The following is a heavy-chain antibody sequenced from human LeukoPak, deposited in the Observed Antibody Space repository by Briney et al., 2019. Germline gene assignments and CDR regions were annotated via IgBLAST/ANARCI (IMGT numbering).Heavy chain of an antibody. CDR2: IKQDGSEK. D-gene: IGHD3-3*01. CDR1: GFTFSSYW. V-gene: IGHV3-7*03. Sequence: GGSLRLSCAASGFTFSSYWMSWVRQAPGKGLEWVANIKQDGSEKYYVDSVKGRFTISRDNAKNSLYLQMNSLRAEDTAVYYCARDRGGNDFWSGFDYYYYGTDVWGQGTTVTVSS. CDR3: ARDRGGNDFWSGFDYYYYGTDV. J-gene: IGHJ6*02.